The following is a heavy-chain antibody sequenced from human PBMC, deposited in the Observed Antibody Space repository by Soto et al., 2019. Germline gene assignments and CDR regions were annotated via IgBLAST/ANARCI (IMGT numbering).Heavy chain of an antibody. V-gene: IGHV3-33*01. CDR3: VRDGEGTTVYFGFLAY. J-gene: IGHJ4*01. Sequence: KRLGWVAVIRYDGSKIYYADSVKGRFTISRDNSKNTLYLQMDSLRAEDTAVYYCVRDGEGTTVYFGFLAYWGHGA. CDR2: IRYDGSKI. D-gene: IGHD4-17*01.